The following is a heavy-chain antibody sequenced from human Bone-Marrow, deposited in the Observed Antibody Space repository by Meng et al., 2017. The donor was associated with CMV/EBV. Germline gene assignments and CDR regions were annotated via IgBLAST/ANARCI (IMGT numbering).Heavy chain of an antibody. J-gene: IGHJ4*02. CDR1: GYTFTDYY. CDR2: INPNSGGT. CDR3: ARFYDTSGADY. D-gene: IGHD3-22*01. Sequence: ASVKVSCKASGYTFTDYYMHWVRQAPGQGLEWMGWINPNSGGTNYAQKFQGRVTMTRDTTISTAYMELSRLRSDDTAVYYCARFYDTSGADYWGQGTLVTVSS. V-gene: IGHV1-2*02.